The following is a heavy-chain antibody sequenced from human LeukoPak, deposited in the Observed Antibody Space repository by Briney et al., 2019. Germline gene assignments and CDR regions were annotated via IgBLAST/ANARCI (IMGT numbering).Heavy chain of an antibody. V-gene: IGHV3-48*01. CDR2: ISSSGSST. D-gene: IGHD6-13*01. Sequence: QAGGSLRLSCTASGFSFSTYRMSWVRQTPGKGLEWVSCISSSGSSTNYADSVRGRFTISRDNAKNSLYLEINSLRAEDTAIYYCSGGISSWYWDYWGQGTLVTVSS. CDR3: SGGISSWYWDY. CDR1: GFSFSTYR. J-gene: IGHJ4*02.